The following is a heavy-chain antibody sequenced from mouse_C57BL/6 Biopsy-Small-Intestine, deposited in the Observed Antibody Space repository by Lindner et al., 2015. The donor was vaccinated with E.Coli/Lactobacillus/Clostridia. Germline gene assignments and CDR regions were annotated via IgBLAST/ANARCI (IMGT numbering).Heavy chain of an antibody. CDR1: GYTFTNYW. CDR3: AYLDYDEEFAY. Sequence: VQLQESGAELVMPGASVKMSCKASGYTFTNYWITWVKQRPGQGLEWVGDIYLGSGSTNYNEKFKSKATLTVDTSSTTVYMQLSSLTSEDSGVYYCAYLDYDEEFAYWGQGTQVTVSA. J-gene: IGHJ3*01. V-gene: IGHV1-55*01. CDR2: IYLGSGST. D-gene: IGHD2-4*01.